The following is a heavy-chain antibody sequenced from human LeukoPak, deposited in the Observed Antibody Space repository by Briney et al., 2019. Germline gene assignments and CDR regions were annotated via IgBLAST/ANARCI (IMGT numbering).Heavy chain of an antibody. CDR1: GFTFSRYW. D-gene: IGHD3-3*01. V-gene: IGHV3-7*01. J-gene: IGHJ3*02. CDR3: ARDVRSGSQYDPFDM. CDR2: INSDGGDK. Sequence: GGSLRLSCVASGFTFSRYWMSWVRQAPGKGPEWMANINSDGGDKYYVDSVKGRFSISRDNAGNSMYLQMRSLSPDDTAMYYCARDVRSGSQYDPFDMWGQGTMVTVS.